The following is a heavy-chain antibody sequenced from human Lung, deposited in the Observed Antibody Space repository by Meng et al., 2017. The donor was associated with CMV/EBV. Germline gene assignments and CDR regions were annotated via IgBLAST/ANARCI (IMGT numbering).Heavy chain of an antibody. CDR2: IYTGGIT. D-gene: IGHD6-25*01. CDR1: GFTVSSNY. CDR3: AAEGENSGDETRDAFDL. V-gene: IGHV3-66*02. Sequence: GGSLRLXXAVSGFTVSSNYMSWVRQALGKGLEWVSVIYTGGITYYADSVKGRVTISRDNSKNTLYLQMNSLRADDTAVYYCAAEGENSGDETRDAFDLWGQGTXVTVSS. J-gene: IGHJ3*01.